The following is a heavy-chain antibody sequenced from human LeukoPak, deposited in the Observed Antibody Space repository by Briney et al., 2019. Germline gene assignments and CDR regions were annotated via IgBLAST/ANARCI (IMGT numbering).Heavy chain of an antibody. Sequence: PSETLSLTCSVSGGSVSSTTYYWAWIRQAPGKGLEWLASLHYSGNTFYNPSLKSRVTISVDTSKNQLFLRLTSVTAADTAVYYCARRALSYYDFWSGLDAFDIWGQGTMVTVSS. CDR3: ARRALSYYDFWSGLDAFDI. V-gene: IGHV4-39*07. J-gene: IGHJ3*02. CDR2: LHYSGNT. CDR1: GGSVSSTTYY. D-gene: IGHD3-3*01.